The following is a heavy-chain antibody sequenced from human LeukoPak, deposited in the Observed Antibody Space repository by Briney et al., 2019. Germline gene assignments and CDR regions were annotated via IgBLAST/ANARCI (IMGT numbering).Heavy chain of an antibody. CDR2: ISSSGSTI. CDR3: ARGDYYYYYMDV. J-gene: IGHJ6*03. V-gene: IGHV3-48*03. CDR1: GFTFSSYE. Sequence: GGSLRLSCAASGFTFSSYEMNWVRQAPGKGLERVSYISSSGSTIYYADSVKGRFTISRDNAKNSLYLQMNSLRAEDTAVYYCARGDYYYYYMDVWGKGTTVTVSS.